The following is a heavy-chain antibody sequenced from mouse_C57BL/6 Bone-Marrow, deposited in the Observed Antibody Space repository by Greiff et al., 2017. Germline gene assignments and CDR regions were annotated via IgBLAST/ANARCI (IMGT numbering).Heavy chain of an antibody. CDR2: IHPNSGST. CDR3: APQYYGSSYV. D-gene: IGHD1-1*01. V-gene: IGHV1-64*01. J-gene: IGHJ2*01. CDR1: GYTFTSYW. Sequence: QVQLQQPGAELVKPGASVKLSCKASGYTFTSYWMHWVKQRPGQGLEWIGMIHPNSGSTNYNEKFKSKATLTVDNSSSTAYMHLSSLTSEDSAVYDCAPQYYGSSYVWGQGTTLTVSS.